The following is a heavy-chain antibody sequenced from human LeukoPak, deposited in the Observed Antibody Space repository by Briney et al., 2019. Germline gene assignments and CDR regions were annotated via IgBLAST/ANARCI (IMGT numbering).Heavy chain of an antibody. V-gene: IGHV3-30*02. CDR3: AKEPSYAWFGVDC. CDR2: IRYDGSNK. D-gene: IGHD3-10*01. Sequence: GGSLRLSCAASGFTFSSYGMHWVRQAPGKGLEWVAFIRYDGSNKYYADSVKGRFTISRDNSKNTLYLQMNSLRAEDTAVYYCAKEPSYAWFGVDCWGQGTLVTVSS. CDR1: GFTFSSYG. J-gene: IGHJ4*02.